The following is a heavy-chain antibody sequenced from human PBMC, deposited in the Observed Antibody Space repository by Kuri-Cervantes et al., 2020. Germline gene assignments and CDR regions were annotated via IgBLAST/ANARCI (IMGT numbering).Heavy chain of an antibody. CDR3: ARGGRYFDWLDKALVGPYNWFDP. CDR2: ISSSGSTI. CDR1: GFTFSDYY. Sequence: GESLKISCAASGFTFSDYYMSWIRQAPGKGLEWVSYISSSGSTIYYADSVKGRFTISRDNAKNSLYLQMNSLGAEDTAVYYCARGGRYFDWLDKALVGPYNWFDPWGQGTLVTVSS. D-gene: IGHD3-9*01. J-gene: IGHJ5*02. V-gene: IGHV3-11*01.